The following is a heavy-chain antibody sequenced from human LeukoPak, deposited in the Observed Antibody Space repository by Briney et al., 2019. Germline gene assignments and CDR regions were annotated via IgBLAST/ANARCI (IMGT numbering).Heavy chain of an antibody. CDR2: ISSSGSTI. CDR1: GFTFSDYY. D-gene: IGHD3-9*01. Sequence: GGSLRLSCAAPGFTFSDYYMSWIRQAPGKGLEWVSYISSSGSTIYYADSVKGRFTISRDNAKNSLYLQMNSLRAEDTAVYYCAREDGNWLIDYYYGMDVWGQGTTVTVSS. CDR3: AREDGNWLIDYYYGMDV. V-gene: IGHV3-11*01. J-gene: IGHJ6*02.